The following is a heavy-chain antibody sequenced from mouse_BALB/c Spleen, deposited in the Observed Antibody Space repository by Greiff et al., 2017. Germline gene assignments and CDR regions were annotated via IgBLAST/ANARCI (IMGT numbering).Heavy chain of an antibody. V-gene: IGHV14-3*02. D-gene: IGHD2-3*01. CDR1: GFNIKDTY. CDR2: IDPANGNT. Sequence: VQLKESGAELVKPGASVKLSCTASGFNIKDTYMHWVKQRPEQGLEWIGRIDPANGNTKYDPKFQGKATITADTSSNTAYLQLSSLTSEDTAVYYCAREDDGYSYAMDYWGQGTSVTVSS. J-gene: IGHJ4*01. CDR3: AREDDGYSYAMDY.